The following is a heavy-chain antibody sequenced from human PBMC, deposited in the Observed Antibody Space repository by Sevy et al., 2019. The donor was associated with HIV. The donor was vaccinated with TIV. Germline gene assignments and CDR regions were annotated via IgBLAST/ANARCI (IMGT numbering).Heavy chain of an antibody. Sequence: GGSLRLSCVASGFTFSTYSMNWVRQAPGKGLEWVSYISGSDDTIYYADSVKGRFTISRDSAKNSLFLQMNNLRDEDTAVYYCAKYSASGGTVRATTAYFQHWGQGTLVTVSS. CDR3: AKYSASGGTVRATTAYFQH. CDR2: ISGSDDTI. J-gene: IGHJ1*01. CDR1: GFTFSTYS. D-gene: IGHD1-26*01. V-gene: IGHV3-48*02.